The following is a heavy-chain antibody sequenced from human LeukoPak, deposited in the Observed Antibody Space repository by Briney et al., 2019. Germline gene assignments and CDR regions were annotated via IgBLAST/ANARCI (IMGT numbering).Heavy chain of an antibody. Sequence: KPSETLSLTCTVSGGSISSYYWSWIRQPPGKGLEWIGYIYYSGSTNYNPSLKSRVTISVDTSKNQFSLKLSSVTAADTAVYYCARVRVRGVIGDAFDIWGQGTMVTVSS. J-gene: IGHJ3*02. CDR1: GGSISSYY. CDR3: ARVRVRGVIGDAFDI. V-gene: IGHV4-59*01. CDR2: IYYSGST. D-gene: IGHD3-10*01.